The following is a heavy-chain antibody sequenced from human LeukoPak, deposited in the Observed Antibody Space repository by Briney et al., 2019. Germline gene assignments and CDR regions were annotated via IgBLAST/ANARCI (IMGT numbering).Heavy chain of an antibody. J-gene: IGHJ6*04. Sequence: ASVKVFCKASGYTFTGYYMHWVRQAPGQGLEWMVWINPNSGGTNYAQKFQGWVTMTRDTSIRTAYMELSRLRSDDTAVYYCARGGRYSSSWYSHYYYGMDVWGKGTTVTVSS. D-gene: IGHD6-13*01. CDR2: INPNSGGT. CDR3: ARGGRYSSSWYSHYYYGMDV. CDR1: GYTFTGYY. V-gene: IGHV1-2*04.